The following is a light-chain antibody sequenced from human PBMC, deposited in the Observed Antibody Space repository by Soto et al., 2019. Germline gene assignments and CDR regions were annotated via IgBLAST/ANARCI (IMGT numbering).Light chain of an antibody. Sequence: QSVLTQLPSASGSPGQSVTISCTGTSSDVGGYNYVSWYQQHPGRAPKLMIYEVSKRPSGVPDRFSGSKSGNTASLTVSGLQTEDEADYYCSSYAGSNNQVFGTGTKLTVL. V-gene: IGLV2-8*01. J-gene: IGLJ1*01. CDR1: SSDVGGYNY. CDR2: EVS. CDR3: SSYAGSNNQV.